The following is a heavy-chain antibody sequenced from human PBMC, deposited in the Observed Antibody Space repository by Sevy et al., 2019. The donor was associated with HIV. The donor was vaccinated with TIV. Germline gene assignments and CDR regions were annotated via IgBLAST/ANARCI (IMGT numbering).Heavy chain of an antibody. Sequence: GGSLRLSCAATGFTFSNYAMHWVRQAPGKGMEWVAIIWSDGAYQYHGDSVKGRFTISRDNSKNKLYLQMNNVGVEDTAVYYCARGGYYYDNAAYYALDSWGQGTLVTVSS. V-gene: IGHV3-33*01. CDR3: ARGGYYYDNAAYYALDS. CDR1: GFTFSNYA. D-gene: IGHD3-22*01. J-gene: IGHJ4*02. CDR2: IWSDGAYQ.